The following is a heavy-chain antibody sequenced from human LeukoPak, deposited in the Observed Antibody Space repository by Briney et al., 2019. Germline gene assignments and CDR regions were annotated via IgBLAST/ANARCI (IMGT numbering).Heavy chain of an antibody. V-gene: IGHV4-34*01. Sequence: PSETLSLTCAVYGGSFSGYYWSWIRQPPGKGPEWIGEINHSGSTNYNPSLKSRVTISVDTSKNQFSLKLSSVTAADTAVYYCASRLWFGVNWFDPWGQGTLVTVSS. J-gene: IGHJ5*02. CDR3: ASRLWFGVNWFDP. D-gene: IGHD3-10*01. CDR2: INHSGST. CDR1: GGSFSGYY.